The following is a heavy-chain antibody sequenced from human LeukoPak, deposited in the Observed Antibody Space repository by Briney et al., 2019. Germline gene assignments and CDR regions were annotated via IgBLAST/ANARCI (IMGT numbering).Heavy chain of an antibody. Sequence: SETLSLTCTVSGGSISGYYGGWIRQPPGKGLEWIGYVYYSGSTNYNPSLKNRVSMSVDTSKNQFSLQLNSVTAADPAVYYCARRLARVYCSCVSCYYYMDVWGKGATVTVSS. CDR1: GGSISGYY. CDR3: ARRLARVYCSCVSCYYYMDV. V-gene: IGHV4-59*01. J-gene: IGHJ6*03. CDR2: VYYSGST. D-gene: IGHD2-15*01.